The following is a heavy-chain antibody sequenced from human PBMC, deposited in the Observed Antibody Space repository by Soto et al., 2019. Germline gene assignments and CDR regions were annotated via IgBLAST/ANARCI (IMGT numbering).Heavy chain of an antibody. J-gene: IGHJ4*02. CDR2: TSYDGTSK. CDR1: GFSLTDYA. CDR3: ARDIGLRFLEWFPEY. D-gene: IGHD3-3*01. V-gene: IGHV3-30*04. Sequence: QVQLVESGGGVVHSGRSLRLSCEASGFSLTDYAVHWVRQAPGKGLEWVAVTSYDGTSKYYAASVKGRFTVSRDTSKNTLYLQMNTLRTEDAAVYYCARDIGLRFLEWFPEYWGQGTLVTVPS.